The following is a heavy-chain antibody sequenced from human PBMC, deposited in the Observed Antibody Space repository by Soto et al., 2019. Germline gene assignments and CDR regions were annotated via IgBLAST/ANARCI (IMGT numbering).Heavy chain of an antibody. Sequence: SLXXSCEAXGFTLSSXXXXXVRQAPGKGLEWVSAISGSGGSTYYADSVKGRFTISRDNSKNTLYLQMNSLRAEDTAVYYCAKVLAVAGGRYFDYWGQGTLVTVSS. V-gene: IGHV3-23*01. D-gene: IGHD6-19*01. J-gene: IGHJ4*02. CDR1: GFTLSSXX. CDR3: AKVLAVAGGRYFDY. CDR2: ISGSGGST.